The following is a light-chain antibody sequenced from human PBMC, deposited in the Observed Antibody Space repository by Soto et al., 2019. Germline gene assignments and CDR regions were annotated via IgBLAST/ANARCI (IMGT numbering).Light chain of an antibody. CDR1: SSDIGNYDF. CDR3: SSYTTSTSFIL. J-gene: IGLJ2*01. Sequence: QSVRTQPASVSVSPGQSITSSCTGTSSDIGNYDFVSWYQQVPGTAPKAMIYEVSSRPSGVSNRFSGSKSGNTASLTISGLQAEDEAYYYCSSYTTSTSFILFGGGTKVTVL. V-gene: IGLV2-14*01. CDR2: EVS.